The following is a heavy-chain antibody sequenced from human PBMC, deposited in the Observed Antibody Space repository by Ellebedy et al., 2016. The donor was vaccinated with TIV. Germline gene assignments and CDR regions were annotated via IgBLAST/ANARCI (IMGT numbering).Heavy chain of an antibody. V-gene: IGHV3-23*01. J-gene: IGHJ6*02. CDR2: LRERGTGT. CDR3: ARGVWFGVNGMDV. Sequence: GGSLRLSCAASGFTFSSYAMTWFRQTPGKGLEWVSTLRERGTGTYYADSVKGRFTISRDDSKNTLYLQMNSLRAEDTAVYYCARGVWFGVNGMDVWGQGTTVTVSS. D-gene: IGHD3-10*01. CDR1: GFTFSSYA.